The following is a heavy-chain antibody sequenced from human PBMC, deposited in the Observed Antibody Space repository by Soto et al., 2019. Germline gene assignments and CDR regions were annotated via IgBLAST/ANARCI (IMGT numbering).Heavy chain of an antibody. V-gene: IGHV1-69*06. CDR1: GGNFASYA. CDR2: IIPIFGTA. Sequence: SVKVSCKASGGNFASYAIFWVRQAPGQGLEWMGGIIPIFGTATYAQRFQDRVTIKADKSTNTAYMELNSLRFEDTAVYYCARSEGGYFYGMDVWGQGTTVTVSS. D-gene: IGHD3-9*01. J-gene: IGHJ6*02. CDR3: ARSEGGYFYGMDV.